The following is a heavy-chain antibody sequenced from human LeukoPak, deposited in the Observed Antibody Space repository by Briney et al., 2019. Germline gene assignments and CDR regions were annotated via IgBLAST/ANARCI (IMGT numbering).Heavy chain of an antibody. CDR2: IYYSGRN. CDR1: GGSISSSSYY. CDR3: ARDGYNPNWFDP. Sequence: PSETLSLTCTVSGGSISSSSYYWGWVRQPPGRGLEWLGSIYYSGRNYYNPSLKSGVTISVNTSKNQFSLKLSSVTAADTAVYYCARDGYNPNWFDPWGQGTLVTVSS. V-gene: IGHV4-39*07. D-gene: IGHD5-24*01. J-gene: IGHJ5*02.